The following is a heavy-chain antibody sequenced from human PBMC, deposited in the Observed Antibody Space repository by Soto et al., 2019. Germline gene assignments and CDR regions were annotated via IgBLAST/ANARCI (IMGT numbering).Heavy chain of an antibody. V-gene: IGHV1-46*01. Sequence: ASVKVSCKASGYTFTSYYMHWVRQAPGQGLEWMGIINPSGGSTSYAQKFQGRVTMTRDTSTSTVYMELSSLRSEDTAVYYCARGGIAAAEGSYYYYGMGVWGQGTTVTVSS. CDR2: INPSGGST. J-gene: IGHJ6*02. CDR3: ARGGIAAAEGSYYYYGMGV. D-gene: IGHD6-13*01. CDR1: GYTFTSYY.